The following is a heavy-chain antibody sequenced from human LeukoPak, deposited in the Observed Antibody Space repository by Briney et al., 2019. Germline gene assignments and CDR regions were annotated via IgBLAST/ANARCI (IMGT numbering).Heavy chain of an antibody. CDR2: IWRSWCTI. CDR3: AELGITMIGGV. Sequence: GGSVTLLCAVCGFTFSSYEMNWVRQAPGKGLEGVSYIWRSWCTILYGDSVKGRFTISRDNAKNSLYLQMKRVRAEDTAVYYCAELGITMIGGVWGKGDTVTTSS. V-gene: IGHV3-48*03. CDR1: GFTFSSYE. D-gene: IGHD3-10*02. J-gene: IGHJ6*04.